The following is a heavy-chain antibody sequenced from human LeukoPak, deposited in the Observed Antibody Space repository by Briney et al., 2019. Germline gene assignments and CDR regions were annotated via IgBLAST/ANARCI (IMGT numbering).Heavy chain of an antibody. CDR3: TRSPDYYDSSGYWGVPDY. Sequence: GRSLRLSCTASGFTFGDYAMSWARQAPGKGLEWVGFIRSKAYGGTTEYAASVKGRFTISRDDSKSIAYLQMNSLKTEDTAVYYCTRSPDYYDSSGYWGVPDYWGQGTLVTVSS. V-gene: IGHV3-49*04. D-gene: IGHD3-22*01. CDR2: IRSKAYGGTT. CDR1: GFTFGDYA. J-gene: IGHJ4*02.